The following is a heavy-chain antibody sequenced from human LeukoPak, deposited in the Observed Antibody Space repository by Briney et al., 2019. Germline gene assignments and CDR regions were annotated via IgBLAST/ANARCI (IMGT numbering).Heavy chain of an antibody. D-gene: IGHD4-23*01. V-gene: IGHV1-2*02. CDR2: INPNSGGT. Sequence: ASVKVSCKASGYTFTCYYMHWVRQAPGQGLEWMGWINPNSGGTNYAQKFQGRVTMTRDTSISTAYMELSRLRSDDTAVYYCAVGTVVTTLLFDYWGQGTLVTVSS. CDR3: AVGTVVTTLLFDY. CDR1: GYTFTCYY. J-gene: IGHJ4*02.